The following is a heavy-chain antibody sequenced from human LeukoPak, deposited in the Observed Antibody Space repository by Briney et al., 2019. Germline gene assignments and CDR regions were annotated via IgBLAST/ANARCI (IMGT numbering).Heavy chain of an antibody. D-gene: IGHD2-21*01. V-gene: IGHV4-34*01. J-gene: IGHJ6*03. CDR1: GGSFSGYY. Sequence: SETLSLTCAVYGGSFSGYYWSWIRQPPGKGLEWIGEINHSGSTNYNPSLKSRVTISVDTSKNQFSLKLSSVTAADTAVYYCARGGLELWYYYMDVWGKGTTVTISS. CDR2: INHSGST. CDR3: ARGGLELWYYYMDV.